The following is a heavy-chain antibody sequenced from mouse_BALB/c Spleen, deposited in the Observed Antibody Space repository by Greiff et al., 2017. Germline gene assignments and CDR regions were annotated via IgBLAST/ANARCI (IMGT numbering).Heavy chain of an antibody. D-gene: IGHD1-1*01. CDR1: GYTFTSYW. Sequence: QVQLQQSGAELAKPGASVKMSCKASGYTFTSYWMHWVKQRPGQGLEWIGYINPSTGYTEYNQKFKDKATLTADKSSSTAYMQLSSLTSEDSAVYYCASVPYYYGSSYYAMDYWGQGTSVTVSS. V-gene: IGHV1-7*01. J-gene: IGHJ4*01. CDR3: ASVPYYYGSSYYAMDY. CDR2: INPSTGYT.